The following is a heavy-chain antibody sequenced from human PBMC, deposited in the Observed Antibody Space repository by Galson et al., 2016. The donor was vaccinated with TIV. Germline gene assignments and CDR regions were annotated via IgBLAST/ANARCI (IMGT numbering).Heavy chain of an antibody. CDR3: GTEPGSSGMDG. Sequence: SVKVSCKASGGTLSRHTISWVRQAPGQGLEWMGRILPIVGITNYAQKLQGRVTIIADRFTLTVSLELSGLTADDTAVYYCGTEPGSSGMDGCEHGTTVTVSS. J-gene: IGHJ6*01. CDR1: GGTLSRHT. D-gene: IGHD3-10*01. CDR2: ILPIVGIT. V-gene: IGHV1-69*02.